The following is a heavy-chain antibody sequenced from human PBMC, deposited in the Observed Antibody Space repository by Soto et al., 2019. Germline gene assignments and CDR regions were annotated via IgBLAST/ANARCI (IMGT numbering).Heavy chain of an antibody. Sequence: GASVKVSCKASGYTLIMYYIHWMRQAPGQGLEWMGLINPSGGSTAYAQKFQGRVTMTRDTSTSTVYMDLSSLKSEDTAVYYCARSPYSSGYYYAIDYWGQGTQVTVSS. V-gene: IGHV1-46*01. CDR2: INPSGGST. D-gene: IGHD3-22*01. CDR3: ARSPYSSGYYYAIDY. J-gene: IGHJ4*02. CDR1: GYTLIMYY.